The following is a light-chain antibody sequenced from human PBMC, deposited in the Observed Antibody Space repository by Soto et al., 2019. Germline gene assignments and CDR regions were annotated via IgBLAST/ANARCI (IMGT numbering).Light chain of an antibody. V-gene: IGKV1-5*01. CDR2: DAS. Sequence: DIQLTHSAATLSASAGDSVTITCRASQRVSSRLVWYEEKPGKAPKLLIYDASSLESGVPSRFSGSASGTQFTLTMKTLPPDDFATYYCQQEWTFGQGTKVDIK. CDR3: QQEWT. J-gene: IGKJ1*01. CDR1: QRVSSR.